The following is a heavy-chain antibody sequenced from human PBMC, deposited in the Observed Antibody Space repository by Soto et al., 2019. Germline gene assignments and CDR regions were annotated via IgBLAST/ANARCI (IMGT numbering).Heavy chain of an antibody. J-gene: IGHJ6*03. CDR3: ARGVSTTVTTLDYYYYMDV. CDR1: GGTFSSYT. CDR2: IIPILGIA. D-gene: IGHD4-17*01. V-gene: IGHV1-69*02. Sequence: SVKVSCKASGGTFSSYTISWVRQAPGQGLEWMGRIIPILGIANYAQKFQGRVTITADKSTSTAYMELSSLRSEDTAVYYCARGVSTTVTTLDYYYYMDVWGKGTTVTVSS.